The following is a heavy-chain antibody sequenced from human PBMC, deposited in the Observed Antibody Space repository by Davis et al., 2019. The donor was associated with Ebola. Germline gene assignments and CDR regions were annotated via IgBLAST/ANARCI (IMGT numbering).Heavy chain of an antibody. CDR3: ARAQFPTTSDH. CDR1: GYTFTSYA. V-gene: IGHV1-3*01. D-gene: IGHD1-1*01. CDR2: INAGNGNT. J-gene: IGHJ4*02. Sequence: AASVKVSCKASGYTFTSYAMHWVRQAPGQRLEWMGWINAGNGNTKYSQKFQGRVTVTRDTSASTAYMEVGILRSDDTAVYYCARAQFPTTSDHWGQGTLVIVSS.